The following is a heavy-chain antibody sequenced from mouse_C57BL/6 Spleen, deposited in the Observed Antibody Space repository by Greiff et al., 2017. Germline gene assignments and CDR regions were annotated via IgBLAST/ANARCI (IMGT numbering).Heavy chain of an antibody. V-gene: IGHV5-9-1*02. CDR1: GFTFSSYA. J-gene: IGHJ3*01. Sequence: EVHLVESGEGLVKPGGSLKLSCAASGFTFSSYAMSWVRQTPEKRLEWVAYISSGGDYIYYADTVKGRFTISRDNARNTLYLQMSSLKSEDTAMYYCTRVYYDYDGFAYWGQGTLVTVSA. CDR3: TRVYYDYDGFAY. CDR2: ISSGGDYI. D-gene: IGHD2-4*01.